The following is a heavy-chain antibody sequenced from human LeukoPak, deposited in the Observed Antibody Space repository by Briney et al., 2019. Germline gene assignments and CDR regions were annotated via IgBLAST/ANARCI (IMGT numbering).Heavy chain of an antibody. CDR2: ISWDGGNT. CDR3: ARDSGGNSPEFHH. D-gene: IGHD4-23*01. J-gene: IGHJ1*01. CDR1: GFTFHDYT. Sequence: PGRSLRLSCAASGFTFHDYTMHWVRQRPGKGLEWVSLISWDGGNTFYADSEKGRFTVSRDNSRNSLFLQMNSLSVEDTALYFCARDSGGNSPEFHHWGQGTLVTVSS. V-gene: IGHV3-43*01.